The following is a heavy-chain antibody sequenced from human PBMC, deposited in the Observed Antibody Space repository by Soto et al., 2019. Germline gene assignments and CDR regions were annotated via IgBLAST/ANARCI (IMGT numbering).Heavy chain of an antibody. Sequence: RASVKVSCKAPGDTFTSYYLNWVRQAPGQGLEWMGVINPHGGSTKYAQKFQGRITMTRDTSRSTVYMELSSLRSDDTAIYYCARTSGGDFGIIQEGPKWFDPLGQGTLVTVSS. D-gene: IGHD3-3*01. CDR2: INPHGGST. V-gene: IGHV1-46*01. CDR1: GDTFTSYY. CDR3: ARTSGGDFGIIQEGPKWFDP. J-gene: IGHJ5*02.